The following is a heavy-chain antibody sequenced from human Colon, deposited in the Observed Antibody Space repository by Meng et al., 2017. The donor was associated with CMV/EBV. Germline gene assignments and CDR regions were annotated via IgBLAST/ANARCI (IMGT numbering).Heavy chain of an antibody. V-gene: IGHV3-30*02. J-gene: IGHJ4*02. Sequence: QVQRGESGSGVALPGGSLGLSCAASGFTFSADGMHWVRQAPGKGLEWVTFILNDGISKYYADSVKGRFTISRDNSKNILYLQINGLRNEDTAVYYCLRDSWTDWDQGTLVTVSS. CDR2: ILNDGISK. D-gene: IGHD3/OR15-3a*01. CDR3: LRDSWTD. CDR1: GFTFSADG.